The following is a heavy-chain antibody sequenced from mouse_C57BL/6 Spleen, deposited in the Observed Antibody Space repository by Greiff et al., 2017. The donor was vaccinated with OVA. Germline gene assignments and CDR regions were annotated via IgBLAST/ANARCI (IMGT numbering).Heavy chain of an antibody. CDR1: GFTFTDYY. CDR2: IRNKANGYTT. CDR3: ARYEGLSGAMDY. J-gene: IGHJ4*01. V-gene: IGHV7-3*01. D-gene: IGHD3-1*01. Sequence: EVLLVESGGGLVQPGGSLSLSCAASGFTFTDYYMSWVRQPPGKALEWLGFIRNKANGYTTEYSVSVKGRFTISRDNSQSILYLQMNALGAEDSATYYCARYEGLSGAMDYWGQGTSVTVSS.